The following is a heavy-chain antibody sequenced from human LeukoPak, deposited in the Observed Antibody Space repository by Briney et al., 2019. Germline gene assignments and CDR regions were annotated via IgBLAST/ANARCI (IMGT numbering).Heavy chain of an antibody. J-gene: IGHJ5*02. Sequence: SETLSLTCTVSGGSFGTYYWTWVRQSAGKRLEWIGRLSPSGTTNYSPSLKNRVSVSGDTSKRQFSLSLRSVTAADTAMYYCAATGAGRGWYFGELQTWGQGTLVTVSS. CDR2: LSPSGTT. V-gene: IGHV4-4*07. CDR1: GGSFGTYY. CDR3: AATGAGRGWYFGELQT. D-gene: IGHD6-19*01.